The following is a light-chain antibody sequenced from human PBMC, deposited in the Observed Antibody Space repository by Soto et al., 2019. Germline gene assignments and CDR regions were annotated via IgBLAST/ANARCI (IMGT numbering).Light chain of an antibody. Sequence: IRMTQSPSSLSAATGDRVTLTCRASQTISSWLAWYQQKPGKAPKLLIYKASTLKSGVPSRFSGSGSGTEFTLTISSLQPDDFATYYCQHYNSYSEEFGQGTKVDIK. CDR1: QTISSW. V-gene: IGKV1-5*03. CDR2: KAS. CDR3: QHYNSYSEE. J-gene: IGKJ1*01.